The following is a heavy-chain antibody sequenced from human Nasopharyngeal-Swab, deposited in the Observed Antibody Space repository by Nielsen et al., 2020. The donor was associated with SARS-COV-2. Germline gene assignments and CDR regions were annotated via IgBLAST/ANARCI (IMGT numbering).Heavy chain of an antibody. CDR2: INTNTGNP. D-gene: IGHD3-3*01. CDR3: ARDHRTTIFGVVIIQGYYGMDV. J-gene: IGHJ6*02. Sequence: WARHAPGQGFEWLGWINTNTGNPTYAQGFTGRFVFSLDTSVSTAYLQISSLKAEDTAVYYCARDHRTTIFGVVIIQGYYGMDVWGQGTTVTVSS. V-gene: IGHV7-4-1*02.